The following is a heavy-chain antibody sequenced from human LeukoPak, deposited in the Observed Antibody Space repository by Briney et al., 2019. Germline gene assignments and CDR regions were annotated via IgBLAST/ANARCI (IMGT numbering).Heavy chain of an antibody. CDR3: AKYYYDSSGGLSNGMDV. Sequence: GGSLRLSCAASGFTVSSNYMSWVRQAPGKGLEWVSVIYSGGSTYYADSVKGRFTISRDNSKNTLYLQMNSLRAEDTAVYYCAKYYYDSSGGLSNGMDVWGQGTTVTVSS. CDR1: GFTVSSNY. D-gene: IGHD3-22*01. CDR2: IYSGGST. V-gene: IGHV3-53*01. J-gene: IGHJ6*02.